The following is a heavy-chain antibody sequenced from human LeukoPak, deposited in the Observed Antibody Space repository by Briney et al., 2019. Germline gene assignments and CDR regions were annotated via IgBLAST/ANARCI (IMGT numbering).Heavy chain of an antibody. V-gene: IGHV3-21*01. J-gene: IGHJ6*02. D-gene: IGHD2-21*02. CDR2: ISSSSSYI. Sequence: GGSLRLSCAASGFTFSSYSMNWVRQAPGKGLEWVSSISSSSSYIYYADSVKGRFTISRDNAKNSLYLQMNSLRDEDTAVYYCARDEPYCGGDCSPSPYYYYGMDVWGQGTTVTVSS. CDR1: GFTFSSYS. CDR3: ARDEPYCGGDCSPSPYYYYGMDV.